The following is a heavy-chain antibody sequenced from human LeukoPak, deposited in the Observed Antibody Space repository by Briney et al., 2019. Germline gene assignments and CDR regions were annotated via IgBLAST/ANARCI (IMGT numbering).Heavy chain of an antibody. CDR2: IYTSGST. CDR1: GGSISSGSYY. Sequence: SETLSLTCTVSGGSISSGSYYWSWIRQPAGKGLEWIGRIYTSGSTNYNPSLKSRVTISVDTSKNQFSLKLSSVTAADTAVYYCARGLGYCSGGSCTPFDPWGQGTLVTVSS. J-gene: IGHJ5*02. V-gene: IGHV4-61*02. D-gene: IGHD2-15*01. CDR3: ARGLGYCSGGSCTPFDP.